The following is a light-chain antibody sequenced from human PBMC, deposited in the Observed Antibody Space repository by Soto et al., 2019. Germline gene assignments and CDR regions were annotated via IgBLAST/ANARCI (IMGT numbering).Light chain of an antibody. CDR3: QQFESSVT. V-gene: IGKV3-20*01. CDR2: GAS. CDR1: QSVSSTF. J-gene: IGKJ1*01. Sequence: EIVLTQSPGSLSLSPGERATLSCRASQSVSSTFFAWYQQRPGQAPRLLMYGASSRATGIPERFSGSGSGPDFTITISRLEPEDFGVYYCQQFESSVTFGQGTKVEIK.